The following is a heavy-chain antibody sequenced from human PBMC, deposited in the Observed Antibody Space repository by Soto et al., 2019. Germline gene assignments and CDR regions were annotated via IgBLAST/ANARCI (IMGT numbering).Heavy chain of an antibody. CDR2: IYYSGST. D-gene: IGHD6-13*01. CDR3: AGPGSSWFDY. Sequence: SETLSLTCTVSGGSISSYYWSWIRQPPGKGLEWIGYIYYSGSTNYNPSLKSRATISVDTSKNQFSLKLSSVTAADTAVYYCAGPGSSWFDYWGQGTLVTVSS. CDR1: GGSISSYY. V-gene: IGHV4-59*01. J-gene: IGHJ4*02.